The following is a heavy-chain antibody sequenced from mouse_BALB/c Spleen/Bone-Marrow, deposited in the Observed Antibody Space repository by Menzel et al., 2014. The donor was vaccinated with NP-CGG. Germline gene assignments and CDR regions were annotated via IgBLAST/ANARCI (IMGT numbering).Heavy chain of an antibody. CDR1: GYTFTRYW. D-gene: IGHD2-1*01. Sequence: QVRLQQPGAELAKPGASVKMSCKASGYTFTRYWMHWVKQRPGQGLEWIGYINPSTGYTEYNQKFKDKATLTADKSSSTAYMQLSSLTSEDSAVYYCVCGNYYLAYWGQGTLVTVSA. CDR2: INPSTGYT. CDR3: VCGNYYLAY. V-gene: IGHV1-7*01. J-gene: IGHJ3*01.